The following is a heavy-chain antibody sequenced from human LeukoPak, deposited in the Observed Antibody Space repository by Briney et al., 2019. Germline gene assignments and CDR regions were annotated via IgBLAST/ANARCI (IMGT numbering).Heavy chain of an antibody. CDR2: IYYSGST. D-gene: IGHD6-13*01. CDR3: ARGGFSSQYYYMDV. Sequence: KASETLSLTCTVSGGSISSYYWSWIRQPPGKGLEWIGYIYYSGSTNYNPSLKSRVTISVDTSKNQFSLKLSSVTAADTAVYYCARGGFSSQYYYMDVWGKGTTVTVSS. V-gene: IGHV4-59*01. CDR1: GGSISSYY. J-gene: IGHJ6*03.